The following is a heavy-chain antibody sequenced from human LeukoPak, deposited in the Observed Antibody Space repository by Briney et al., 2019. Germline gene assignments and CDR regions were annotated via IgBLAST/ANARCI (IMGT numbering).Heavy chain of an antibody. CDR2: INPHSGDT. CDR1: RYIFTGYF. CDR3: ARLSDFSDSSGYPYYLDF. D-gene: IGHD3-22*01. V-gene: IGHV1-2*02. J-gene: IGHJ4*02. Sequence: ASVKVSCKVSRYIFTGYFLHWVRRAPGQGLEWMGGINPHSGDTNYAQKFQGRVTMTRDTSISTASMELTRPRSDDTAVYYCARLSDFSDSSGYPYYLDFWGQGTLVTVSS.